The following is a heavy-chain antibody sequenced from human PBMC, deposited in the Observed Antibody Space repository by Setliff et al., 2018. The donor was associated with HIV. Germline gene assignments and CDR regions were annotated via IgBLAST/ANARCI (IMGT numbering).Heavy chain of an antibody. V-gene: IGHV3-49*04. Sequence: GGSLRLSCTASGFTFGDYAMSWVRQAPGKGLEWVGFIRSKAYGGTTEYAASVKVRFTISRDDSKSIAYLQMNSLKTEDTAIYYCTSYGAYPNFWSGYFFFYWGPGALVTVSS. D-gene: IGHD3-3*01. J-gene: IGHJ4*02. CDR2: IRSKAYGGTT. CDR1: GFTFGDYA. CDR3: TSYGAYPNFWSGYFFFY.